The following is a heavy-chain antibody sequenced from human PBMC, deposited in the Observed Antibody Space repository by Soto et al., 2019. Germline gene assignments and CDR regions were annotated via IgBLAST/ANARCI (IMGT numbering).Heavy chain of an antibody. V-gene: IGHV1-2*02. D-gene: IGHD1-26*01. CDR2: INPNSGDT. Sequence: GASVKVSCKASGYTFTGYYVHWVRQATGQGLEWMGWINPNSGDTYLAQRFQGRVTMNRDTSIGTAYMERRGLTSGDTAEYYCAKGGAIVAAGTRVYLYNAMDVWGQGTTVTVSS. CDR3: AKGGAIVAAGTRVYLYNAMDV. J-gene: IGHJ6*02. CDR1: GYTFTGYY.